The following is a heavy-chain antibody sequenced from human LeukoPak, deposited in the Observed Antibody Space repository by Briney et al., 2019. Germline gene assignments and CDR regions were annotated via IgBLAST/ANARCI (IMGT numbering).Heavy chain of an antibody. CDR2: IYYSGST. CDR1: GGSISSYY. CDR3: ARVQGVGATNTFFGY. D-gene: IGHD1-26*01. Sequence: SETLSLTCTVSGGSISSYYWSWIRQPPGKGLEWIGYIYYSGSTNYNPSLKSRVTISVDTSKNQFSLKLSSVTAADTAVYYCARVQGVGATNTFFGYWGQGTLVTVSS. J-gene: IGHJ4*02. V-gene: IGHV4-59*01.